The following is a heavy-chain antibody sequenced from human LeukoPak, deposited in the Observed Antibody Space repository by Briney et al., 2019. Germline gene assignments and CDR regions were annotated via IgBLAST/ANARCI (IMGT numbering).Heavy chain of an antibody. J-gene: IGHJ4*02. D-gene: IGHD3-22*01. CDR1: GGSFSGYY. Sequence: SETLSLTCAVYGGSFSGYYWSWIRQPPGKGLEWIGEINHSGSTNYNPSLKSRVTISVDTSKNQFSLKLSSVTAADTAVYYCARGPPYYYDSSGYYVYWGQGTLVTVSS. V-gene: IGHV4-34*01. CDR3: ARGPPYYYDSSGYYVY. CDR2: INHSGST.